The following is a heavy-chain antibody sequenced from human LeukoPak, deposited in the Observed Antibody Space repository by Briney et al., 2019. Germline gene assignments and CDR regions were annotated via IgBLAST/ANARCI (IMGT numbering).Heavy chain of an antibody. Sequence: SSQTLSLTCTVSGGSISSGSYYWSWIRQPAGKELEWIGRIYTSGSTNYNPSLKGRVTISVDTSKNQFSLKLSSVTAADTAVYYCARGVLKYYYGMDVWGQGTTVTVSS. J-gene: IGHJ6*02. CDR3: ARGVLKYYYGMDV. V-gene: IGHV4-61*02. CDR1: GGSISSGSYY. CDR2: IYTSGST. D-gene: IGHD3-10*01.